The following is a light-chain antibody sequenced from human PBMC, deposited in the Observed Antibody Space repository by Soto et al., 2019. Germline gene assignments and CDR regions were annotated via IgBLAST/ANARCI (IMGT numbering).Light chain of an antibody. CDR3: QRPPTT. J-gene: IGKJ5*01. Sequence: EVVLTQSPVTLSLSPGDRATLSCRASQSVSTSLAWYQHKPGQAPRLLIYDASNRATGVPARFSGRGSGTDFTLIISSLEPEDFAVYYCQRPPTTFGQGTRLEIK. CDR2: DAS. CDR1: QSVSTS. V-gene: IGKV3-11*01.